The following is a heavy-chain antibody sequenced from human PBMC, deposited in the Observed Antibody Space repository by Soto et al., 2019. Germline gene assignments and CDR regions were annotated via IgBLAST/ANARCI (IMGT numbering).Heavy chain of an antibody. V-gene: IGHV1-46*03. D-gene: IGHD2-2*01. CDR1: GYTFTSYY. CDR2: INPSGGST. J-gene: IGHJ4*02. Sequence: QVQLVQSGAEVKKPGASVKVSCKASGYTFTSYYMHWVRQAPGQGLEWMGIINPSGGSTSYAQKLQGRVTMTRETSPGKVCMELGSLGSEDTAVYYCARDRGGDCSSTRWYEYYFDYWGQGTLVNVSS. CDR3: ARDRGGDCSSTRWYEYYFDY.